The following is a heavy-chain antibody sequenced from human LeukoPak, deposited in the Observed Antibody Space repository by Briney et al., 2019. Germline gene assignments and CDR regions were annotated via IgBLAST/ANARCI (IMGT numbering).Heavy chain of an antibody. V-gene: IGHV3-30*02. CDR1: GFTFSSYG. D-gene: IGHD3-16*02. CDR3: AKDFSAYRSYYFDY. Sequence: GGSLRLSCAASGFTFSSYGMHWVRQAPGKGLEWVAFIRYDGSNKYYADSVKGRFTISRDNSKNTLYLQMNSLRAEDTAVYYCAKDFSAYRSYYFDYWGQGTLVTVSS. J-gene: IGHJ4*02. CDR2: IRYDGSNK.